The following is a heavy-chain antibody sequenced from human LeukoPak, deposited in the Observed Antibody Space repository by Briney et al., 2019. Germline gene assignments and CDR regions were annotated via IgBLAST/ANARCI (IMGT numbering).Heavy chain of an antibody. J-gene: IGHJ3*02. CDR1: GFTFSSYG. V-gene: IGHV3-30*03. D-gene: IGHD6-13*01. Sequence: GGSLRLSCAASGFTFSSYGMHWVRQAPGKGLEGVAVISYDGSNKYYADSVKGRFTISRDNSKNTLYLQMNSLRAEDTAVYYCARADSSSWYYGRGTAFDIWGQGTMVTVSS. CDR3: ARADSSSWYYGRGTAFDI. CDR2: ISYDGSNK.